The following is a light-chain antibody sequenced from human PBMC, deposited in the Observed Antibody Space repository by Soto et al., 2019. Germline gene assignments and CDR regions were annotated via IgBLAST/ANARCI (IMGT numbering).Light chain of an antibody. CDR1: QSVSSSY. CDR3: QQYGNSPYT. V-gene: IGKV3-20*01. Sequence: EIVLTQSPGTLSLCPGERATLSCRASQSVSSSYLAWYQQKPGQTPRLLIYGASSRATGIPDRFSGSGSGTDFPLTISRLEPEDFAVYYCQQYGNSPYTFGQGTKLEIK. J-gene: IGKJ2*01. CDR2: GAS.